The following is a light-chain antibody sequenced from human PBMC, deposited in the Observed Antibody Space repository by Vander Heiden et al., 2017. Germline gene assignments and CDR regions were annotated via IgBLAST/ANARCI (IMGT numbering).Light chain of an antibody. Sequence: DIVLPQSPGTLSLSPGGRATLSCSARHIVSSSYLAWYQQKPGQAPRLLIYGASSRATGIPDRFSGSGSGTDFTLTISRLEPEDFAVYYCQQDGSSPCTFGQGTKVEIK. CDR3: QQDGSSPCT. CDR2: GAS. CDR1: HIVSSSY. V-gene: IGKV3-20*01. J-gene: IGKJ1*01.